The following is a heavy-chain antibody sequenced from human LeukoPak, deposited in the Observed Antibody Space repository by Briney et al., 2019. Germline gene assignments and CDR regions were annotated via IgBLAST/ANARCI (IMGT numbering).Heavy chain of an antibody. CDR1: GGSFSGYY. Sequence: SETLSLTCAVYGGSFSGYYWSWIRQPPGKGLEWIGEINLSGSTNYNPSLKSRVTISVDTSKNQFSLKLSSVTAADTAVYYCARGGYSVAAEAFDYWGQGTLVTVSS. D-gene: IGHD6-13*01. CDR3: ARGGYSVAAEAFDY. V-gene: IGHV4-34*01. J-gene: IGHJ4*02. CDR2: INLSGST.